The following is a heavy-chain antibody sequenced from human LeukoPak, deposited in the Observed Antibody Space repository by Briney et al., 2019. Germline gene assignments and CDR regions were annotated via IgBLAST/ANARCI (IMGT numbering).Heavy chain of an antibody. V-gene: IGHV1-8*01. CDR1: GYTFTSYD. CDR3: ASERPSSSWYDY. J-gene: IGHJ4*02. CDR2: MNPNSGNT. Sequence: ASVKVSCKASGYTFTSYDINWVRQATGQGLEWMGWMNPNSGNTGYAQKFQGRVTMTRNTSISAAYMELSSLRSEDTAVYYCASERPSSSWYDYWGQGTLVTVSS. D-gene: IGHD6-13*01.